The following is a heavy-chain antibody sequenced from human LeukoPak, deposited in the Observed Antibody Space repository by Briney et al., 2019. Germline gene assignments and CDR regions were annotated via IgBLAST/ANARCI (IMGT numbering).Heavy chain of an antibody. Sequence: GASVKVSCKASGYTFTSYDINWVRQATGQGLEWMGWISGYNGDTDYAQKFQDRVTMTTDASTSTAYMDLRSLRSDDTAVYYCARSHAFDIWGQGTMVTVSS. V-gene: IGHV1-18*01. CDR2: ISGYNGDT. J-gene: IGHJ3*02. CDR1: GYTFTSYD. CDR3: ARSHAFDI.